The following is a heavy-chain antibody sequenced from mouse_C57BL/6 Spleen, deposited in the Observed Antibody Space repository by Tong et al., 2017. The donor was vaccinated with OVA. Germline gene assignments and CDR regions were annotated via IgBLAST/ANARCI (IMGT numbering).Heavy chain of an antibody. D-gene: IGHD2-3*01. CDR2: IWAGGST. Sequence: VQLQESGPGLVAPSQSLSITCTVSGFSLTSYGVHWVRQPPGKGLEWLGVIWAGGSTNYNSALMSRLSISKDNSKSQVFLKMNSLQTDDTAMYYCASVIYDGYPWFAYWGQGTLVTVSA. J-gene: IGHJ3*01. V-gene: IGHV2-9*02. CDR1: GFSLTSYG. CDR3: ASVIYDGYPWFAY.